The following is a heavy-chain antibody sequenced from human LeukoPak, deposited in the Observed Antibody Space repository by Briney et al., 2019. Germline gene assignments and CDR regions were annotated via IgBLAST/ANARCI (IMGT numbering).Heavy chain of an antibody. J-gene: IGHJ6*02. CDR2: IKQDGSEK. D-gene: IGHD2-2*01. CDR1: GFTFSSYW. Sequence: PGGSLRLSCTASGFTFSSYWMSWVRQAPGKGLEWVANIKQDGSEKYYVDSVKGRFTISRDNAKNSLYLQMNSLRAEDTAVYYCARAVVVPAAIARYYYYGMDVWGQGTTVTVSS. V-gene: IGHV3-7*01. CDR3: ARAVVVPAAIARYYYYGMDV.